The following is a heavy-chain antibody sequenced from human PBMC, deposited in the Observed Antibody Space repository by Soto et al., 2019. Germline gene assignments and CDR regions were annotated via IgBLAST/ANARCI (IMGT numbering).Heavy chain of an antibody. CDR3: ARYSDSSGDYYYGLDV. V-gene: IGHV3-23*01. CDR2: IRGSDGRA. D-gene: IGHD6-6*01. J-gene: IGHJ6*02. CDR1: GFIFSSYA. Sequence: EVQLLESGGGLVQPGGSLRLSCAAPGFIFSSYAMTWVRQAPGKGLEWVSTIRGSDGRAFYPDSVKGRFSISRDNSRSTLSLQMSSLRAEDTAVYYCARYSDSSGDYYYGLDVWGQGTTVIVSS.